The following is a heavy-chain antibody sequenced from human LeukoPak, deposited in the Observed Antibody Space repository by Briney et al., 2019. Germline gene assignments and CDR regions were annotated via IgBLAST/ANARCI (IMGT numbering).Heavy chain of an antibody. CDR2: ISVYESHK. J-gene: IGHJ4*02. CDR3: AKDQGTGFSDFDY. CDR1: GFTFSSSA. D-gene: IGHD6-19*01. Sequence: HPGGSLRLSCAASGFTFSSSAMHWVRQAPGKGLEWVAVISVYESHKYYADSVKGRFTLSRDNSKNTLYLQMNSLTTEDTAVYYCAKDQGTGFSDFDYWGQGTLVTVSS. V-gene: IGHV3-30*18.